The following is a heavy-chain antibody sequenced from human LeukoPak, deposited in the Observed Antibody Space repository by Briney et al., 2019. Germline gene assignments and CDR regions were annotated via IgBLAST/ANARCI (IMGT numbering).Heavy chain of an antibody. CDR2: ISGSGGST. CDR3: AKNRPIYSSSWRYYFDY. D-gene: IGHD6-13*01. J-gene: IGHJ4*02. CDR1: GFTFSSYA. V-gene: IGHV3-23*01. Sequence: GGSLRLSCAASGFTFSSYAMSWVRQAPGKGLEWVSAISGSGGSTYYADSVMGRFTISRDNSKNTLYLQMNSLRAGDTAVYYCAKNRPIYSSSWRYYFDYWGQGTLVTVSS.